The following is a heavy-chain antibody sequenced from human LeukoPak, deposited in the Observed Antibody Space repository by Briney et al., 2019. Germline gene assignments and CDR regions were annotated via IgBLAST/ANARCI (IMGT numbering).Heavy chain of an antibody. CDR1: GYTFTGYS. CDR3: ARNYYDSTSFDY. CDR2: INPNSGGT. J-gene: IGHJ4*02. Sequence: ASVRLSCKASGYTFTGYSMDWVRQAPGQGLEWMGWINPNSGGTNYAQKFQGRVTMTRDTSISTAYMELSRLRSDDTAVYYCARNYYDSTSFDYWGQGTLVTVSS. V-gene: IGHV1-2*02. D-gene: IGHD3-22*01.